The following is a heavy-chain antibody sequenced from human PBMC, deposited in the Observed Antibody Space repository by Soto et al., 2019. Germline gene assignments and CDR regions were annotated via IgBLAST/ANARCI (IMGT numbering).Heavy chain of an antibody. CDR1: GFTFSSYA. D-gene: IGHD4-4*01. Sequence: EVQLLESGGGLVQPGGSLRLSCAASGFTFSSYAMSWVRQAPGKGLEWVSAISGSGGSTYYADSVKGRFTISRDNSNKALYLQMNSLRAEDTAVYYCAKWSPFRQYYFDYWGQGTLVTVSS. V-gene: IGHV3-23*01. CDR3: AKWSPFRQYYFDY. CDR2: ISGSGGST. J-gene: IGHJ4*02.